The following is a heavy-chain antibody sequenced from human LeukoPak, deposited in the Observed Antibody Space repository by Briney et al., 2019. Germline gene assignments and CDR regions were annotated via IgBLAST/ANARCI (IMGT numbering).Heavy chain of an antibody. V-gene: IGHV1-2*02. CDR3: AREEVDTAMATMYYYYGVDV. CDR2: INPNSGGT. Sequence: ASVKVSCKASGYTFTGYYMHWVRQAPGQGLEWMGWINPNSGGTNYAQKFQGRVTMTRDTSISTAYMELSRLRSDDTAVYYCAREEVDTAMATMYYYYGVDVWGQGTTVTVSS. D-gene: IGHD5-18*01. J-gene: IGHJ6*02. CDR1: GYTFTGYY.